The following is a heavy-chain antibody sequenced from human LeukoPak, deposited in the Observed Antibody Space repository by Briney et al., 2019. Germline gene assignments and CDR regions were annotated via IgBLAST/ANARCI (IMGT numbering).Heavy chain of an antibody. Sequence: SETLSLTCTVSGGSISSYYWSWIRQPAGKGLEWIGRIYTSGSTNYNPSLKSRVTMSVDTSKNQFSLKLSSVTAADTAVYYCAIGPPDIYSSGWCGGVPTSPYFDYWGQGTLVTVSS. CDR1: GGSISSYY. D-gene: IGHD6-19*01. CDR3: AIGPPDIYSSGWCGGVPTSPYFDY. J-gene: IGHJ4*02. V-gene: IGHV4-4*07. CDR2: IYTSGST.